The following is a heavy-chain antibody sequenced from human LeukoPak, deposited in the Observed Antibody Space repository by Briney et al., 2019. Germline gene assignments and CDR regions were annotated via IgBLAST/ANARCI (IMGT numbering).Heavy chain of an antibody. D-gene: IGHD6-19*01. CDR2: INHSGST. CDR3: ARAAGSSGWYSDY. Sequence: SETLSLTCAVYGGSFSGYYWSWIRQPLGKGLEWIGEINHSGSTNYNPSLKSRVTISVDTSKNQFSLKLSSVTAADTAVYYCARAAGSSGWYSDYWGQGTLVTVSS. V-gene: IGHV4-34*01. CDR1: GGSFSGYY. J-gene: IGHJ4*02.